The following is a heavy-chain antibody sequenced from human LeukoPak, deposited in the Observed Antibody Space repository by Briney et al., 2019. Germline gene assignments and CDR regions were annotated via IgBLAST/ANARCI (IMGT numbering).Heavy chain of an antibody. J-gene: IGHJ3*02. D-gene: IGHD3-22*01. CDR3: AREGSITMIVAGAFDI. V-gene: IGHV4-4*07. Sequence: PSETLSLTCTVSGGSISSYYWSWIRQPAGKGLEWIGRIYTSGSTNYNPSLKSRVTISVDKSKNQFSLKLSSVTVADTAVYHCAREGSITMIVAGAFDIWGQGTMVTVSS. CDR2: IYTSGST. CDR1: GGSISSYY.